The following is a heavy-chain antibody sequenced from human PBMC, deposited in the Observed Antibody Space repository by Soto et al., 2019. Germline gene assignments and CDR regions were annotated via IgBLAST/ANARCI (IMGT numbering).Heavy chain of an antibody. Sequence: EVQLVESGGDSVQPGGSLRLSCAASGFTFSTYWMHWVRQAPGEGLVWVSRIKGDESSTSSVDSVKGRFTISRDNAKNTLYLHMNSLRADDTAVYYCARGAFHNYYVDYWGQGTLVTVSS. J-gene: IGHJ4*02. CDR1: GFTFSTYW. V-gene: IGHV3-74*01. D-gene: IGHD3-3*02. CDR3: ARGAFHNYYVDY. CDR2: IKGDESST.